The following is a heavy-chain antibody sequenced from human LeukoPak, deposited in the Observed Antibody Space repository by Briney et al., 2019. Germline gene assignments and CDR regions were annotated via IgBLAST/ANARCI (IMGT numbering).Heavy chain of an antibody. Sequence: GGSLRLSCAASGFTLSSYAMSWVRQAPGKGLQWVSGISSSGGSTYYVDSVKGRFTISRDNSKNTLYLQMNSLRAEDTAVYYCARVRWGGLYYFDYWGQGTLVTVSS. CDR3: ARVRWGGLYYFDY. CDR2: ISSSGGST. V-gene: IGHV3-23*01. J-gene: IGHJ4*02. CDR1: GFTLSSYA. D-gene: IGHD3-16*01.